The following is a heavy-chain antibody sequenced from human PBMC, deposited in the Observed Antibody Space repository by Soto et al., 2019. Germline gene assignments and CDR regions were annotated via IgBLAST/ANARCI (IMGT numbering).Heavy chain of an antibody. CDR1: GVSISSGNW. CDR2: VYNDGSA. CDR3: ARLVYDSRLNYLYFDH. Sequence: VTLSLTCDVSGVSISSGNWWSWVRQPPGKGLEWIAEVYNDGSANYHPSLESRATISVDRSKNQFSLRLSSVTAADTGKYYCARLVYDSRLNYLYFDHWGQGTLVTVSS. V-gene: IGHV4-4*02. J-gene: IGHJ4*02. D-gene: IGHD3-22*01.